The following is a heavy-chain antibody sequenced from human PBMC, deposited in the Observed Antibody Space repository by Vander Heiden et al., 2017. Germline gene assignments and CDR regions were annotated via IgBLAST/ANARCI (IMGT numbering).Heavy chain of an antibody. CDR2: ISSTGLTT. D-gene: IGHD2-2*01. CDR1: GFSFSGYA. V-gene: IGHV3-23*01. Sequence: EVHLLESGGGLVQPGGSLRLSCAASGFSFSGYALNWVRQARGKGREWVSAISSTGLTTYYADAVKGRFTISRDNSKNTLYLQMNSLRAEDTGVYYCARDPGGIPVHYLDFWGQGTMVTVSS. J-gene: IGHJ3*01. CDR3: ARDPGGIPVHYLDF.